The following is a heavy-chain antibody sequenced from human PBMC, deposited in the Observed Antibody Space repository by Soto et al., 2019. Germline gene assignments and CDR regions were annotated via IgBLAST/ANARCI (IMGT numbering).Heavy chain of an antibody. V-gene: IGHV1-18*01. Sequence: QVQLVQSGAEVKKPGASVKVSCKASGYTFTSYGISWVRQAPGQGLEWMGWISAYNGNTNYAQKRQGRVTMTTDTSTSTAYMELRSLRSDDTAVYYCARSDIVVVPGKPTENWFDPWGQGTLVTVSS. CDR3: ARSDIVVVPGKPTENWFDP. CDR2: ISAYNGNT. D-gene: IGHD2-2*01. J-gene: IGHJ5*02. CDR1: GYTFTSYG.